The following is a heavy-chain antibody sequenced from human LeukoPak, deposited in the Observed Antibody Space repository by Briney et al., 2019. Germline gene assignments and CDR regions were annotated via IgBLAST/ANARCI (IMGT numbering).Heavy chain of an antibody. Sequence: SETLSLTCTVSGGSISSGSYYWSWIRQPAGKGLEWIGRIYTSGSTNYNPSLKSRVTISVDTSKNQFSLKLSSVTPDDTAVYFCARQLVAPPPKYYYYMDVWGKGTTDTVSS. CDR1: GGSISSGSYY. J-gene: IGHJ6*03. D-gene: IGHD2-21*01. V-gene: IGHV4-61*02. CDR3: ARQLVAPPPKYYYYMDV. CDR2: IYTSGST.